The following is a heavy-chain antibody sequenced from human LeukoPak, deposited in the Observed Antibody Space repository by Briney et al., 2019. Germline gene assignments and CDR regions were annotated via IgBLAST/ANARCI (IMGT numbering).Heavy chain of an antibody. Sequence: PSETLSLTCAVYGGSFSGYYWSWIHQPPGKGLEWIGEINHSGSTNYNPSLKSRVTISVDTSKNQFSLKLSSVTAADTAVYYCARGTGVYYYGSGSYYDYWGQGTLVTVSS. CDR1: GGSFSGYY. V-gene: IGHV4-34*01. D-gene: IGHD3-10*01. CDR3: ARGTGVYYYGSGSYYDY. J-gene: IGHJ4*02. CDR2: INHSGST.